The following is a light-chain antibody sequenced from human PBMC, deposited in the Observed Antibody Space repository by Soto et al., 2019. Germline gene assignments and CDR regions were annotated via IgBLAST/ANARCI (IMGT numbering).Light chain of an antibody. Sequence: EIVMTQSPATLSVSPGERATITCRASQSVNSNLAWFQHKPGQAPRLLIFGASTRATGVPARFSGSGSGAEFTLTISSLQSEDFAVYYCQQYNSWPLGTFGQGTRLEIK. V-gene: IGKV3-15*01. CDR2: GAS. CDR1: QSVNSN. J-gene: IGKJ5*01. CDR3: QQYNSWPLGT.